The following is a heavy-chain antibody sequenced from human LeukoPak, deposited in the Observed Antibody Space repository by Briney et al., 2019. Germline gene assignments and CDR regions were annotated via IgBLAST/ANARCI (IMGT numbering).Heavy chain of an antibody. J-gene: IGHJ4*02. V-gene: IGHV1-69*05. D-gene: IGHD3-22*01. CDR2: IIPILGTA. CDR3: ARTYYYDSSGYQQFDY. CDR1: GGTFSSYA. Sequence: GASVKVSCKASGGTFSSYAISWVRQAPGQGLEWMGGIIPILGTANYAQKFQGRVTITTDESTSTAYMELSSLRSEDTAVYYCARTYYYDSSGYQQFDYWGQGTLVTVSS.